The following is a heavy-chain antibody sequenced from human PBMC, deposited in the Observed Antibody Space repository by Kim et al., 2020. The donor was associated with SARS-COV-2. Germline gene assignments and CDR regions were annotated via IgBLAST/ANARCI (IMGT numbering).Heavy chain of an antibody. CDR1: GGTFSSYA. CDR3: ARGRGYSGYDNWYFDL. CDR2: IIPIFGTA. Sequence: SVKVSCKASGGTFSSYAISWVRQAPGQGLEWMGGIIPIFGTANYAQKFQGRVTITADESTSTAYMELSSLRSEDTAVYYCARGRGYSGYDNWYFDLWGRGTLVTVSS. V-gene: IGHV1-69*13. J-gene: IGHJ2*01. D-gene: IGHD5-12*01.